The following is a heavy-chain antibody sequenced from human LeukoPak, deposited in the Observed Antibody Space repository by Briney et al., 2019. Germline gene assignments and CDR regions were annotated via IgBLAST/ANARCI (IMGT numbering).Heavy chain of an antibody. J-gene: IGHJ6*03. V-gene: IGHV3-33*08. Sequence: TGGSLRLSCAASGFTFSNYWMTWVRQAPGKGLEWVAVIWYDGSIMYYADSVKGRFTISRDNSKNTLYLQMNTLRAEDTAVYYCARFVPYYMDVWGKGTTVTVSS. CDR2: IWYDGSIM. CDR3: ARFVPYYMDV. CDR1: GFTFSNYW.